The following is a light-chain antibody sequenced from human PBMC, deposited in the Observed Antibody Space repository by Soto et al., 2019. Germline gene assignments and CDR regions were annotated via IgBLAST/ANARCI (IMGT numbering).Light chain of an antibody. CDR2: GNN. CDR3: QSYDSSLTGSV. V-gene: IGLV1-40*01. J-gene: IGLJ1*01. Sequence: QSVLTQPPSVSGTPGQTVTISCTGSNSNIGVGFGVHWYQQIPGTAPKLVRYGNNIWPSGVPDRFSGSRSGSSASLAITGLQAEDEADYYCQSYDSSLTGSVFGTGTKVTVL. CDR1: NSNIGVGFG.